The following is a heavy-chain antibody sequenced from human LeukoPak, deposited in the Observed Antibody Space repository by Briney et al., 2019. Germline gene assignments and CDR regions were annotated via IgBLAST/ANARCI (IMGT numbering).Heavy chain of an antibody. CDR1: GSTFTSYW. CDR3: ARRSYGGKDFDY. J-gene: IGHJ4*02. V-gene: IGHV5-51*01. CDR2: IYPDDSDT. D-gene: IGHD4-23*01. Sequence: GGSLQISCQGSGSTFTSYWIAWVRQMPGKGLEWMGIIYPDDSDTRYSPSFQGQVTISADKSISTAYLQWSSLKASDTAMYYCARRSYGGKDFDYWGQGTLVTVSS.